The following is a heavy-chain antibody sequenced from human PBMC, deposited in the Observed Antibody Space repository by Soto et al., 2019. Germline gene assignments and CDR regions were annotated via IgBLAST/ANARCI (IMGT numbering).Heavy chain of an antibody. J-gene: IGHJ6*02. CDR1: GFTFSSYA. Sequence: GSLRLSCAASGFTFSSYAMTWVRQPPGKGLEWVSAISGSGGGTYYADSVKGHFTISRDNSKNTLYLQMNSLRAEDTAVYYCAKFYGMDVWGQGTTVTVSS. V-gene: IGHV3-23*01. CDR3: AKFYGMDV. CDR2: ISGSGGGT.